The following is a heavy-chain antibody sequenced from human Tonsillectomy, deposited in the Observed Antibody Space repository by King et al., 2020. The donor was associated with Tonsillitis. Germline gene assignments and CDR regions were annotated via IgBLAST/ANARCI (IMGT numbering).Heavy chain of an antibody. J-gene: IGHJ6*03. V-gene: IGHV4-34*01. CDR1: GGSFSGYY. Sequence: HVQLQQWGAGLLKPSETLSLTCAVYGGSFSGYYWSWIRQPPGKGLEWIGEINHSGSTNYNPSLKSRVTISVDTSKNQFSLKLSSVTAADTAVYYCARGDLTGYYMDVWGKGTTVTVSS. CDR3: ARGDLTGYYMDV. D-gene: IGHD3-10*01. CDR2: INHSGST.